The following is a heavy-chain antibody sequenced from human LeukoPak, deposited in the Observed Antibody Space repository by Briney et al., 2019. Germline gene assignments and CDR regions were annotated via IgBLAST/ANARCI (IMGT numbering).Heavy chain of an antibody. Sequence: SETLSLTCTVSGGSISSYYWSWIRQPPGKGLERIGYIYYSGSTNYNPSLKSRVTISVDTSKNQFSLKLSSVTAADTAVYYCARRGVGRVVVAAGAFDIWGQGTMVTVSS. CDR2: IYYSGST. CDR1: GGSISSYY. V-gene: IGHV4-59*08. CDR3: ARRGVGRVVVAAGAFDI. D-gene: IGHD2-15*01. J-gene: IGHJ3*02.